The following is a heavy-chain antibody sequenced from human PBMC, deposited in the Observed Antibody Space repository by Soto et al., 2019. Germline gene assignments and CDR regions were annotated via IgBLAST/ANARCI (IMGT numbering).Heavy chain of an antibody. CDR1: GGAISRGAYY. V-gene: IGHV4-30-4*01. CDR2: SFSRGST. D-gene: IGHD3-10*01. CDR3: ASRKSSPYFDY. Sequence: QVQLQESGPGLVKPSQTLSLTGTVSGGAISRGAYYWRWIRQPPGKGLEWMGYSFSRGSTYYNPSLKSRVTVSVDTSKNQFSLKLSSVTAADTAVYYCASRKSSPYFDYWGQGTLGTVSA. J-gene: IGHJ4*02.